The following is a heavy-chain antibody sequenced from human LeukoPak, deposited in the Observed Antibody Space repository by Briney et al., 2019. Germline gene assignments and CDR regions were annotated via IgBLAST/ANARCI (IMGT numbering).Heavy chain of an antibody. J-gene: IGHJ4*02. CDR1: GFTFDDYA. V-gene: IGHV3-9*01. CDR2: ISWNSANT. Sequence: PGGSLRLSCAASGFTFDDYAMHWVRQIPGKGLEWVSGISWNSANTGYVDSVKGRFTISRDNAKKSLYLQMNSLRAEDTALYYCAKEIHVARDDFYDSSGPSGSFDSWGQGTLVPVSS. D-gene: IGHD3-22*01. CDR3: AKEIHVARDDFYDSSGPSGSFDS.